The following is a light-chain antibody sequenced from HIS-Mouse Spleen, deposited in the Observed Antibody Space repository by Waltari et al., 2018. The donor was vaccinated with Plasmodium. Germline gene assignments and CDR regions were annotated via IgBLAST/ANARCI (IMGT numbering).Light chain of an antibody. Sequence: SYELTQPPFVSVSPGQTASIHFLGDNLGDKYAVWYQQKPGQSPVLVIYQDSKRPSGIPERFSGSNSGNTATLTISGTQTMDEADYYCQAWDSSTAYVFGTGTKVTVL. J-gene: IGLJ1*01. CDR1: NLGDKY. V-gene: IGLV3-1*01. CDR2: QDS. CDR3: QAWDSSTAYV.